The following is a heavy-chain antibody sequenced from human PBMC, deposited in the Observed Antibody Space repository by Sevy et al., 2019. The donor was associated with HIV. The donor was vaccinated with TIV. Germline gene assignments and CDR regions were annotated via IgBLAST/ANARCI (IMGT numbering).Heavy chain of an antibody. V-gene: IGHV3-23*01. CDR1: GFTFSSYA. CDR3: AKGSHNTGWFPDY. J-gene: IGHJ4*02. CDR2: ISGSGGST. D-gene: IGHD6-19*01. Sequence: GGSLRLSCAASGFTFSSYAMSWVRQAPGKGLEWVSAISGSGGSTYYADSVKGRFTISRDNSKNTLYLQMNSLRAEDTAVYFCAKGSHNTGWFPDYWGQGTLVTVSS.